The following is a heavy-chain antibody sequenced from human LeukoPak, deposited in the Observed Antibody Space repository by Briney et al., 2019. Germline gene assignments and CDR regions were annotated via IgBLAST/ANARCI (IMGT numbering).Heavy chain of an antibody. CDR3: ARFSSGWYGGWFDP. V-gene: IGHV4-59*08. CDR2: IYYSGST. CDR1: GGSLSSYY. J-gene: IGHJ5*02. Sequence: PETLSLTCTVSGGSLSSYYWSWIRQPPGKGLEWIGYIYYSGSTNYNPSLKSRVTISVDTSKNQFSLKLSSVTAADTAVYYCARFSSGWYGGWFDPWGQGTLVTVSS. D-gene: IGHD6-19*01.